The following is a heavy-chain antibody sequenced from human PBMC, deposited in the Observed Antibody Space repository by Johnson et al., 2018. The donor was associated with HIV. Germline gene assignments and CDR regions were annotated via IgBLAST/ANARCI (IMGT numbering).Heavy chain of an antibody. D-gene: IGHD5-24*01. Sequence: VQLVESGGGLVQPGGSLRLSCAASGFTFRNYAMSWVRQAPGKGLEWVSTSSGGGSSTYYADSVNGRFTISRDNSKNALYRQMNSLRAEDTAVYSCAKDIYGYDAFDIWGQGTMVTVSS. J-gene: IGHJ3*02. CDR2: SSGGGSST. V-gene: IGHV3-23*04. CDR3: AKDIYGYDAFDI. CDR1: GFTFRNYA.